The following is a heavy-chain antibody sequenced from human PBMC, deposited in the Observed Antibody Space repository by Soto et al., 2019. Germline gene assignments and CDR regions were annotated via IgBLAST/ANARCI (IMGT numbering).Heavy chain of an antibody. Sequence: QVQLQESGPGLVKPSETLSLTCTVSGGSISSYYWSWIRQPAGKGLEWIGRIYTSGSTNYNPSLKSRVTMSVDTSKNQVSLKLSSVTAADTAVYYCARALRSSSWREWFDPWGQGTLVTVSS. CDR1: GGSISSYY. CDR2: IYTSGST. J-gene: IGHJ5*02. V-gene: IGHV4-4*07. D-gene: IGHD6-13*01. CDR3: ARALRSSSWREWFDP.